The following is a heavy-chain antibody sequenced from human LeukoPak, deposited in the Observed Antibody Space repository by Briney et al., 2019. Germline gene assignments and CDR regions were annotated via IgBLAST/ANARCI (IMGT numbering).Heavy chain of an antibody. D-gene: IGHD3-10*02. Sequence: PGGSLRLSCAASGSTFSSYWMSWVRQAPGKGLEWVSVIHKNAITYYADTVKGRFTISRDNSKNMLYLQMNSLRAEDTAVYYCARSLRVRGVPDYMDVWGKGTTVIISS. CDR2: IHKNAIT. J-gene: IGHJ6*03. CDR1: GSTFSSYW. V-gene: IGHV3-53*01. CDR3: ARSLRVRGVPDYMDV.